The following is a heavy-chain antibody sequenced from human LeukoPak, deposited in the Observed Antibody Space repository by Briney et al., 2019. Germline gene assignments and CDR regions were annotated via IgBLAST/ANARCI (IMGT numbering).Heavy chain of an antibody. CDR1: GGAFSSYA. J-gene: IGHJ6*04. D-gene: IGHD6-13*01. V-gene: IGHV1-69*01. CDR2: IIPIFGTA. Sequence: SVKVSCKASGGAFSSYAISWVRQAPGQGLEWMGGIIPIFGTANYAQKFQGRVTITADESTSTAYMELSSLRSEDTAVYYCARSGGSSSWSSYYYYGMDVWGKGTTVTVSS. CDR3: ARSGGSSSWSSYYYYGMDV.